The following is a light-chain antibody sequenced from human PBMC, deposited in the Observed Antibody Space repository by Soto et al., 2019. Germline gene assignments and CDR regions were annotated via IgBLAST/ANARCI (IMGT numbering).Light chain of an antibody. Sequence: EIVLTQSLATLSLSPGERATLSCRASQSVSSYLAWYQQKPGQAPRLLIYDASNRATGIPARFSGSGSGTDFTLTISSLEPEDFAVYYCQQRSNWTFGQGTKVEIK. CDR3: QQRSNWT. CDR2: DAS. V-gene: IGKV3-11*01. CDR1: QSVSSY. J-gene: IGKJ1*01.